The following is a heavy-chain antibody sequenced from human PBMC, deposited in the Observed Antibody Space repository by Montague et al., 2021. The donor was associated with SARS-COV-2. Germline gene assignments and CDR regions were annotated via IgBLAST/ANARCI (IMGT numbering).Heavy chain of an antibody. Sequence: CAISGDSVSRNSAAWNWLRQSPSRGLEWLGRTYYRSKWYNDYAVAVKSRVTINPDTSKNQFSLQLNSVTPEDSAVYYCARAGSLGNFDYWGQGTLVTVSS. CDR3: ARAGSLGNFDY. J-gene: IGHJ4*02. CDR2: TYYRSKWYN. V-gene: IGHV6-1*01. CDR1: GDSVSRNSAA. D-gene: IGHD3-10*01.